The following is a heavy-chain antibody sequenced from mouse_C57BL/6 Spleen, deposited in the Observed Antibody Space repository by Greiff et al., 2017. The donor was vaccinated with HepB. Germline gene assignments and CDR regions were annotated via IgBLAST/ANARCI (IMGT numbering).Heavy chain of an antibody. CDR3: ARLQASAY. D-gene: IGHD3-2*02. J-gene: IGHJ3*01. Sequence: VQLVESGAELVRPGTSVKVSCKASGYAFTNYLIEWVKQRPGQGLEWIGVINPGSGGTNYNEKFKGKATLTADKSSSTAYMQLSSLTSEDSAVYFCARLQASAYWGQGTLVTVSA. CDR1: GYAFTNYL. V-gene: IGHV1-54*01. CDR2: INPGSGGT.